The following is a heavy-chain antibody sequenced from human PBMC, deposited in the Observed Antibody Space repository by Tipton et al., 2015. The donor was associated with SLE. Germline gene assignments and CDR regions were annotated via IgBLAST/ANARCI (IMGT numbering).Heavy chain of an antibody. V-gene: IGHV4-59*01. Sequence: TLSLTCTVSGASISDNYWSWIRQSPGKGLEWLGYIYYDGSTTYNPSLKSRVTMSLDTPKKQFSLRLASVTAADTAVYYCAFWDGFTNRGFDYWGQGTLVTVAS. J-gene: IGHJ4*02. CDR3: AFWDGFTNRGFDY. D-gene: IGHD5-24*01. CDR1: GASISDNY. CDR2: IYYDGST.